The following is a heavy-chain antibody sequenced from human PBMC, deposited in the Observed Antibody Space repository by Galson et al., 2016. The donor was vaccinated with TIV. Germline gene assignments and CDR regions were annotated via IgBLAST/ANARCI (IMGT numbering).Heavy chain of an antibody. Sequence: SVKVSCKASGYTFTNYGISWVRQAPGQGLEWMGWISGYDTNTEYVQKLQDRVTMTKDTSTSTAYMEPRSLRYDDTAVYYCARDAPYSSSWSIDYWGQGSLVTFSS. CDR1: GYTFTNYG. CDR2: ISGYDTNT. D-gene: IGHD6-13*01. CDR3: ARDAPYSSSWSIDY. V-gene: IGHV1-18*04. J-gene: IGHJ4*02.